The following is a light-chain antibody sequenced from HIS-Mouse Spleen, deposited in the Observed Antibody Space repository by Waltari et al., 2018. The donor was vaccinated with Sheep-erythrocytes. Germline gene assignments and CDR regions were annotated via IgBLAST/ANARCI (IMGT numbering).Light chain of an antibody. CDR2: DVS. Sequence: QSALTQPRSVSGSPGQSVTIPCTGPSSYVVGYNFAPWYQQHPGQAPKLMLYDVSKRPAGVPDRFSGSKSGNTASLTISGLQAEDEADYYCCSYAGSYTVVFGGGTKLTVL. CDR3: CSYAGSYTVV. V-gene: IGLV2-11*01. CDR1: SSYVVGYNF. J-gene: IGLJ2*01.